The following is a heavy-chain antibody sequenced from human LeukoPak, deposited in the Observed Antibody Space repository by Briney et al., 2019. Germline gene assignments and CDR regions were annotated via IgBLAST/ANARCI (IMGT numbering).Heavy chain of an antibody. J-gene: IGHJ6*02. D-gene: IGHD4-17*01. Sequence: GESLKISCEGSGYSFPNYWIAWVRKMPGKGLGWMGIIYPGDSDTRYSPSFQGQVTISADKSISTAYLQWSSLKASDTAMYYCAIPTANYYYGLDVWGQGTTVTVSS. CDR3: AIPTANYYYGLDV. CDR2: IYPGDSDT. V-gene: IGHV5-51*01. CDR1: GYSFPNYW.